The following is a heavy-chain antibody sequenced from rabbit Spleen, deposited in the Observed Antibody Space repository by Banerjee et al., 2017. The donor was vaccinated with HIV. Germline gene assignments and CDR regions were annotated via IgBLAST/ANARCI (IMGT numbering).Heavy chain of an antibody. CDR1: GFSFSSSYD. V-gene: IGHV1S40*01. J-gene: IGHJ4*01. Sequence: LEESGGGLVKPGASLTLTCTASGFSFSSSYDMSWVRQAPGKGLEWIACINIVTGKSVYASWAEGRFIMSRTSSTTVTLQMTSLTAADTATYFCARDLVAVIGWNFNLWGPGTLVTVS. CDR2: INIVTGKS. CDR3: ARDLVAVIGWNFNL. D-gene: IGHD1-1*01.